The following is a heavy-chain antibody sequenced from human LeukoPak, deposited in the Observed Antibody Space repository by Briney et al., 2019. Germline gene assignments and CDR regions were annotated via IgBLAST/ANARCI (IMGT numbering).Heavy chain of an antibody. Sequence: GGSLRLSCATSQFNFNNFGMTWVRQAPGKGLEWVSSISGSGGSTQYADSVQGRFTISRDNSKNTLYLQMNSLRAEDTAVYYCAKDPNGDYIGTFDIWGQGTTVTVSS. J-gene: IGHJ3*02. CDR3: AKDPNGDYIGTFDI. D-gene: IGHD4-17*01. CDR1: QFNFNNFG. CDR2: ISGSGGST. V-gene: IGHV3-23*01.